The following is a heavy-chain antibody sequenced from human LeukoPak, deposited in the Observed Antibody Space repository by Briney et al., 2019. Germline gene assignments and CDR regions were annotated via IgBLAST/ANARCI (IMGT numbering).Heavy chain of an antibody. CDR3: ARGVEMATKLPTDWFDP. V-gene: IGHV4-39*07. CDR1: GGSISSSTYY. CDR2: IYYSGSA. D-gene: IGHD5-24*01. J-gene: IGHJ5*02. Sequence: PSETLSPTCTVSGGSISSSTYYWGWIRQPPGKGLEWIASIYYSGSAYYNPSLKSRVTISVDTSKNQFSLKLSSVTAADTAVYYCARGVEMATKLPTDWFDPWGQGTLVTVSS.